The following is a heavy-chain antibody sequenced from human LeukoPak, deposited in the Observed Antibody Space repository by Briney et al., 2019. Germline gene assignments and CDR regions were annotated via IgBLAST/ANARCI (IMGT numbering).Heavy chain of an antibody. CDR2: IYYSGST. D-gene: IGHD6-19*01. V-gene: IGHV4-61*01. CDR3: ARAHSSGWRLDY. CDR1: GGSISSSSYY. Sequence: PSETLSLTCTVSGGSISSSSYYWSWIRQAPGKGLEWFGYIYYSGSTNYNPSLKSRVTISLDTSKNQFSLKLSSVTAADTAVYYCARAHSSGWRLDYWGQGALVTVSS. J-gene: IGHJ4*02.